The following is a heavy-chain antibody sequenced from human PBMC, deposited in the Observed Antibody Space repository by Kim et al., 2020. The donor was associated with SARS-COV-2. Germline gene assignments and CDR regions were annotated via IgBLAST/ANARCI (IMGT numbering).Heavy chain of an antibody. Sequence: GGSLRLSCTASGFTFSNFEMVWVRQAPGKGLEWLSYIISSGSSVHYTDSVKGRFTVSRDNARNSLFLEMNSLRAEDTALYYCARVKRWHYYFDLWGQGSL. CDR1: GFTFSNFE. CDR2: IISSGSSV. D-gene: IGHD6-19*01. V-gene: IGHV3-48*03. J-gene: IGHJ4*02. CDR3: ARVKRWHYYFDL.